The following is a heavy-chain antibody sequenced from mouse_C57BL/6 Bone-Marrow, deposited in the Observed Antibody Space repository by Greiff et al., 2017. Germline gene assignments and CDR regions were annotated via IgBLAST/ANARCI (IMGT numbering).Heavy chain of an antibody. Sequence: QVQLQQSGAELVRPGTSVKVSCKASGYAFTNYLIEWVKQRPGQGLEWIGVITPGSGGTNYNEKFKGKATLTADKSSSPAYMQLSRLTSDDAAVYFCARSKNWDSWFAYWGQGTLVTVSA. CDR3: ARSKNWDSWFAY. D-gene: IGHD4-1*01. CDR1: GYAFTNYL. CDR2: ITPGSGGT. J-gene: IGHJ3*01. V-gene: IGHV1-54*01.